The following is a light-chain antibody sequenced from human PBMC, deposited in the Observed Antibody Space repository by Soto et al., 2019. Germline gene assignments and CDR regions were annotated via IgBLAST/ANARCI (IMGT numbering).Light chain of an antibody. CDR3: QQYNSYWT. CDR1: VRISSW. Sequence: DVQMTQSPSTLSASVGDRFTITFRSSVRISSWLARYQQKPGKAPKRLIYKASSLESGVPSRFSGSGSGTEFTLTISSLQPDDFATYYCQQYNSYWTFGQGTKVDI. CDR2: KAS. J-gene: IGKJ1*01. V-gene: IGKV1-5*03.